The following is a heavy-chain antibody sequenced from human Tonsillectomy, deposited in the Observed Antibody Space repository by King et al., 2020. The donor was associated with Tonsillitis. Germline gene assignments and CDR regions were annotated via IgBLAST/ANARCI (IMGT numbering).Heavy chain of an antibody. J-gene: IGHJ3*02. V-gene: IGHV1-2*02. Sequence: VQLVESGAEVKKPGASVKVSCKASGYTFTGYYMHWVRQAPGQGLEWMGWINPNSGGTNYAQKFQGRVTMTRDTSISTAYMELSRLRSDDTAVYYCASEYHDSSGYTWFAFDIWGQGTMVTVSS. CDR3: ASEYHDSSGYTWFAFDI. CDR1: GYTFTGYY. CDR2: INPNSGGT. D-gene: IGHD3-22*01.